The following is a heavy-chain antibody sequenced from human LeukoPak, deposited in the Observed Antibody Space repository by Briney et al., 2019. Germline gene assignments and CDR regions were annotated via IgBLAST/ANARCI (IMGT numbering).Heavy chain of an antibody. CDR2: ITNSGSTI. Sequence: GGSLRLSCAASGFTFSDYNMNWVRQAPGKGLEWVSYITNSGSTIHYPDPVKGRFPICRADAKTTLYLQMSSLRSVETAVYYCARSIGLTGGGVDVWGQGTPVTVSS. D-gene: IGHD3-9*01. V-gene: IGHV3-11*01. CDR3: ARSIGLTGGGVDV. CDR1: GFTFSDYN. J-gene: IGHJ6*02.